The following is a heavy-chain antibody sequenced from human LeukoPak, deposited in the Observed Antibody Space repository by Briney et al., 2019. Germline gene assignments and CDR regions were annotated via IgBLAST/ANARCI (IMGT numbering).Heavy chain of an antibody. Sequence: GGSLRFSCAASGFTFSSYAMSWVRQAPGKGLEWVSAISGSDSSTYYADSAKGRFTISRDNSKNTLYLQMNSLRAEDTAVFYCAKYSGSGTKTFDYWGQGTLVTVSS. CDR3: AKYSGSGTKTFDY. CDR2: ISGSDSST. J-gene: IGHJ4*02. V-gene: IGHV3-23*01. D-gene: IGHD3-10*01. CDR1: GFTFSSYA.